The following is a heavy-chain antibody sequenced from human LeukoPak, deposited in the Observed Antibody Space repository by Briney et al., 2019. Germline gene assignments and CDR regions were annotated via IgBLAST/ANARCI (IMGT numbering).Heavy chain of an antibody. Sequence: SETLSLTCTVSSGSISTSNYYWGWVRRPPGKALEWIGNIFYSGSTYYSPSLKSRVTISLDTSRNQFPLKLNSVTAADTAVYYCARGLWFDPWGQGTLVTVSS. CDR2: IFYSGST. CDR3: ARGLWFDP. V-gene: IGHV4-39*06. J-gene: IGHJ5*02. CDR1: SGSISTSNYY.